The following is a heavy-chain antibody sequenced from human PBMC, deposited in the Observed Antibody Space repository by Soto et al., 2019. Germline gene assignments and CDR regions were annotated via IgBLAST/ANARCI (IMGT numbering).Heavy chain of an antibody. CDR3: ARGADTVNYYYYSLDV. CDR2: INHSGST. D-gene: IGHD4-17*01. J-gene: IGHJ6*03. CDR1: GGSFSGYY. V-gene: IGHV4-34*01. Sequence: QVQLQQWGAGLLKPSETLSLTCAVYGGSFSGYYWSWIRQPPGKGLEWIGEINHSGSTNYNPSLRSRVTISVDTSKNHFSLKLSSVTAADTAVYYCARGADTVNYYYYSLDVWGQGTTVTVSS.